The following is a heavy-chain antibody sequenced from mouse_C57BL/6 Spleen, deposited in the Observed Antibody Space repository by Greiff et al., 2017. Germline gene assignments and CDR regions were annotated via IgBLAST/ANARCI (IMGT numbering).Heavy chain of an antibody. CDR3: ARADGYGNYGVYAMDY. CDR1: GFTFSSYA. CDR2: LSDGGSYT. Sequence: EVKLVESGGGLVKPGGSLKLSCAASGFTFSSYAMSWVRQTPEKRLAWVATLSDGGSYTYYPENVKGRFTISRDNAKNNLYLQLSHLKSEDTAMYYCARADGYGNYGVYAMDYWGQGTSGTVSS. J-gene: IGHJ4*01. V-gene: IGHV5-4*03. D-gene: IGHD2-10*02.